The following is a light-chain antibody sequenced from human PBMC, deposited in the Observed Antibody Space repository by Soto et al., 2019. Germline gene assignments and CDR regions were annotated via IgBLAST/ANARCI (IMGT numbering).Light chain of an antibody. CDR3: SSYTSSSTWV. V-gene: IGLV2-14*01. CDR2: EVS. CDR1: SSDVGGYNY. J-gene: IGLJ3*02. Sequence: QSALTQPASVSGSPGQSITISCTRTSSDVGGYNYVSWYQQHPGKAPKLMIYEVSNRPSGVSNRFSGSKSGNTASLTVFGLQAEDEADYYCSSYTSSSTWVFGGGTKLTVL.